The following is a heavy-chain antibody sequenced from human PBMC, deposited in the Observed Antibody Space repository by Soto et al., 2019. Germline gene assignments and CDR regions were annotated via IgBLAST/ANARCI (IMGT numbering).Heavy chain of an antibody. J-gene: IGHJ6*02. D-gene: IGHD6-19*01. CDR3: AKDIGSGWFGDYYYGMDV. CDR2: MSGSGGGT. Sequence: EVQLLESGGGLVQPGGSLRLSCAASGFTFSSYAISWVRQAPGKGLEWVSAMSGSGGGTYYADSVKGRFTISRDNSKNTLYLQMNSLRAEDTAVYYCAKDIGSGWFGDYYYGMDVWGQGTTVTVSS. CDR1: GFTFSSYA. V-gene: IGHV3-23*01.